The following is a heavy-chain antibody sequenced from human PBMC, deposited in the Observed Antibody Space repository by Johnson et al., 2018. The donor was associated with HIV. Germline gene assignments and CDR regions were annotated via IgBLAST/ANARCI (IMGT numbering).Heavy chain of an antibody. V-gene: IGHV3-64*01. J-gene: IGHJ3*02. CDR1: GFTFSNYA. D-gene: IGHD4-17*01. Sequence: EQLVESGGGLVQPGGSVRLSCAASGFTFSNYAMHWVRQAPGKGLEYVSAISTNGFLTYYANSVKGRFTISRDNSKNTLFLQMGSLRPEAMAVYYCARDAVTPIWGQGTMVTVSS. CDR3: ARDAVTPI. CDR2: ISTNGFLT.